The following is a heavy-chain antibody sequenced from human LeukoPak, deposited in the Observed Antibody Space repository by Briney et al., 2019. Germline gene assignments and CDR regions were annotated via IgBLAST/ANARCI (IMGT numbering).Heavy chain of an antibody. CDR2: ISSSSTYT. CDR1: GFSFSDYY. D-gene: IGHD3-10*01. V-gene: IGHV3-11*06. J-gene: IGHJ3*02. Sequence: GGSLRLSCAASGFSFSDYYMSWIRQAPGKGLEWVSYISSSSTYTKYADSVKGRFTISRDNAKNSLNLQMNSLRAEDTAVYYCAKGRGAFDIWGQGTMVTVSS. CDR3: AKGRGAFDI.